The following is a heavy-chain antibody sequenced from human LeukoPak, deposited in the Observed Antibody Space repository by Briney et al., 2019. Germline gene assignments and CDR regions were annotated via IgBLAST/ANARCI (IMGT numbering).Heavy chain of an antibody. CDR1: GGSISSGGYY. CDR3: ARPYYYDSRIDP. CDR2: IYYSGST. V-gene: IGHV4-31*03. J-gene: IGHJ5*02. Sequence: ASQTLSLTCTVSGGSISSGGYYWSWIRQHPGKGLEWIGYIYYSGSTHYNPSLKSRVTISVDTSKNQFSLKLSSVTAADTAVYYCARPYYYDSRIDPWGQGILVTVSS. D-gene: IGHD3-22*01.